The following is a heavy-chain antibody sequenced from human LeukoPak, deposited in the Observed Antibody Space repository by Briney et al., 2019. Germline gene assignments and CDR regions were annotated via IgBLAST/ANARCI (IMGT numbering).Heavy chain of an antibody. CDR2: ISSSSSDI. CDR3: ASSARYCTGGSCLDK. D-gene: IGHD2-8*02. J-gene: IGHJ4*02. CDR1: GFTFRSYS. V-gene: IGHV3-21*01. Sequence: GGSLRLSCAASGFTFRSYSMNWVRQVPGKGLEWVSFISSSSSDIYYADSLKGRFTISRDNAKNSLYLQMNSLRAEVTAVYYCASSARYCTGGSCLDKWGQGTLVTVSS.